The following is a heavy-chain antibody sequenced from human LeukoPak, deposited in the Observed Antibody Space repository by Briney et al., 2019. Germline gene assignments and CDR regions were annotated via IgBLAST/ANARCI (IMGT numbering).Heavy chain of an antibody. Sequence: GGSLRLSCAASGFTFSSYVMSWVRQAPGKGLEWVSAISGSGGSTYYADSVKGRFTISRDNSKNTLYLQMNSLRAEDTAVYYCAKTGIVVVPAAIDNWFDPWGQGTLVTVSS. V-gene: IGHV3-23*01. CDR3: AKTGIVVVPAAIDNWFDP. CDR1: GFTFSSYV. CDR2: ISGSGGST. D-gene: IGHD2-2*01. J-gene: IGHJ5*02.